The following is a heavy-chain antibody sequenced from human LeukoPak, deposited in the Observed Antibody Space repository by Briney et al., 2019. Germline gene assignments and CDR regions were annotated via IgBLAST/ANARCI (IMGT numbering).Heavy chain of an antibody. J-gene: IGHJ6*03. D-gene: IGHD2/OR15-2a*01. Sequence: PSETLSLTCTVSGYSISGGYYWGWIRQPPGKGLEWIGSIYHSGSTYYNPSLKSRVTISVDTSKNQFSLKLSSVTAADTAVYYCARVKNDYYYYYMDVWGQGTMVTVSS. CDR2: IYHSGST. V-gene: IGHV4-38-2*02. CDR3: ARVKNDYYYYYMDV. CDR1: GYSISGGYY.